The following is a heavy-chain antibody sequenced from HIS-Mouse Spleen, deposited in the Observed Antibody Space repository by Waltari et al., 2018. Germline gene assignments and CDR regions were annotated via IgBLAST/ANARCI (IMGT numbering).Heavy chain of an antibody. CDR1: GGSISSYY. Sequence: QEQLQESGPGLVKPSETLSLTFTVSGGSISSYYWSWIRQPPGKGLEWIGYIYYSGSTNYNPSLKSRVTISVDTSKNQFSLKLSSVTAADTAVYYCARGGRSGYYSFGWYFDLWGRGTLVTVSS. J-gene: IGHJ2*01. V-gene: IGHV4-59*13. CDR2: IYYSGST. D-gene: IGHD3-22*01. CDR3: ARGGRSGYYSFGWYFDL.